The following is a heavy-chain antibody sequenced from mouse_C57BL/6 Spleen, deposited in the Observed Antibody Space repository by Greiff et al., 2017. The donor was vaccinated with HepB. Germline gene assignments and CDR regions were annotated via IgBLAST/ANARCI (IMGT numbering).Heavy chain of an antibody. V-gene: IGHV5-6*01. CDR1: GFTFSSYG. J-gene: IGHJ4*01. Sequence: EVQRVESGGDLVKPGGSLKLSCAASGFTFSSYGMSWVRQTPDKRLEWVATISSGGSYTYYPDSVKGRFTISRDNAKNTLYLQMSSLKSEDTAMYYCARRRNTTIGAMDYWGQGTSVTVSS. CDR3: ARRRNTTIGAMDY. CDR2: ISSGGSYT. D-gene: IGHD2-14*01.